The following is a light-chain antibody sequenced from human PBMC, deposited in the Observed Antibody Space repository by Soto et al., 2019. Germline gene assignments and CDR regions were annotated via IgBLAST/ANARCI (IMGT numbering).Light chain of an antibody. CDR1: QSISSW. Sequence: DIQMTQSPSILSASVGDRVTITCRASQSISSWLAWYQQKPGKAPNLLIHKASHLESGVPSRFSGSGSGTEFTLTISSLQPGDFATYYCQQYNSYSPLTFGGGTKVDIK. CDR3: QQYNSYSPLT. J-gene: IGKJ4*01. CDR2: KAS. V-gene: IGKV1-5*03.